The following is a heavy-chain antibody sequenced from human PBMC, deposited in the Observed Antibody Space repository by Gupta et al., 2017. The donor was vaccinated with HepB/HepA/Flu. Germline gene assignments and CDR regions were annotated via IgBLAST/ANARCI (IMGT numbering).Heavy chain of an antibody. CDR3: AKVPQGARYYYGLDV. J-gene: IGHJ6*02. Sequence: EVQLLESGGGLVQLGGSLRLSCAASGFTFSSYAMSWVRQAPGKGLEWVSGISGSGGNTYYAGSVKGRFTISRDNSKNTLYLQINSLRAEDTAVYYCAKVPQGARYYYGLDVWGQGTTVTVSS. CDR2: ISGSGGNT. D-gene: IGHD1-26*01. CDR1: GFTFSSYA. V-gene: IGHV3-23*01.